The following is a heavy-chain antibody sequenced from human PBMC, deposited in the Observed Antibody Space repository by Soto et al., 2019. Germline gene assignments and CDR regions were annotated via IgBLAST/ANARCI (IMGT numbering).Heavy chain of an antibody. CDR2: MNPNSGNT. J-gene: IGHJ5*02. CDR3: ARYCYDSSGYYVWFDP. CDR1: GYTFTSYD. D-gene: IGHD3-22*01. Sequence: QVQLVQSGAEVKKPGASVKVSCKASGYTFTSYDINWVRQATGQGLEWMGWMNPNSGNTGYAQKFQGRVTMTRNTSISTAYMELSSLRSEDTAVYYCARYCYDSSGYYVWFDPWGQGTLVTVSS. V-gene: IGHV1-8*01.